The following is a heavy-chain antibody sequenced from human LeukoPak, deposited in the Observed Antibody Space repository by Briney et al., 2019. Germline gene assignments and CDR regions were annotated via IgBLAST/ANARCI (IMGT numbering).Heavy chain of an antibody. V-gene: IGHV1-2*02. J-gene: IGHJ4*01. CDR3: AREFDDGSPRFDY. Sequence: ASVKVSRKASGYTFTGYYMYWMRQAPGHGLEWMGWINPHSGVTNYAQTFQGRVTMTRDTSISTAYMDLSGLRSDDTAVYYCAREFDDGSPRFDYWGHGTLLTVSS. CDR2: INPHSGVT. D-gene: IGHD1-1*01. CDR1: GYTFTGYY.